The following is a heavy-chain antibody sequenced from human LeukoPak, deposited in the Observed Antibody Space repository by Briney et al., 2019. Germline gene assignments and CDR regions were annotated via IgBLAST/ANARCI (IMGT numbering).Heavy chain of an antibody. Sequence: GGSLRLSCAASGFTFDDYAMHWVRQAPGKGLEWVSGISWNSGSIGYADSVKGRFTISRDNAKNSLYLQMNSLRAEDTALYYCANLGGDYYGSGSPFDIWGQGTMVTVSS. CDR3: ANLGGDYYGSGSPFDI. V-gene: IGHV3-9*01. J-gene: IGHJ3*02. CDR1: GFTFDDYA. D-gene: IGHD3-10*01. CDR2: ISWNSGSI.